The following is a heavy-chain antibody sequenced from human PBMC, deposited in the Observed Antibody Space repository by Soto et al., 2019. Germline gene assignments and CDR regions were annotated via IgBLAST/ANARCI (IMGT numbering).Heavy chain of an antibody. D-gene: IGHD6-19*01. CDR2: ISGSGGST. Sequence: EVQLLESGGGLVQPGGSLRLSCAAAGFTVSSYAMSWVRQAPGKGLEWVSSISGSGGSTYYADSVKGRFTISRDNSKNTLYLQMNSLRAEDTAVYYCAKDRGAGTSPGWFDPWGQGTLVTVSS. V-gene: IGHV3-23*01. CDR1: GFTVSSYA. J-gene: IGHJ5*02. CDR3: AKDRGAGTSPGWFDP.